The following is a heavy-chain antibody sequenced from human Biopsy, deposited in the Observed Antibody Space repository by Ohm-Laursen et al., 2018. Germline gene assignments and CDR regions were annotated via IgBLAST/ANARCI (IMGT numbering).Heavy chain of an antibody. Sequence: SVKVSCKAPGGTFSNYGVNWVRQAPGQGLEWLGGNIPILGTGNYAQKFQDRVTVAADTSTSTATMELRSLRSDDTAVYYCATKLTGYFHHWGQETLVIVSS. CDR2: NIPILGTG. CDR1: GGTFSNYG. J-gene: IGHJ1*01. V-gene: IGHV1-69*06. D-gene: IGHD3-9*01. CDR3: ATKLTGYFHH.